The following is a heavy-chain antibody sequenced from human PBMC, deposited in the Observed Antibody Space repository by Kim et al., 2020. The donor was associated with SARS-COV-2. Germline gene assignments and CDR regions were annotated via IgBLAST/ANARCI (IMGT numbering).Heavy chain of an antibody. CDR2: IFASDGNS. CDR1: GFSFNNYN. Sequence: GGSLRLSCAASGFSFNNYNTDWVRQAPGKGLEWVSTIFASDGNSYYADSVRCRFTISRDNSNSMVYLQMNALRADDTAVYHCVRQGLDVWGQWTTVSVSS. J-gene: IGHJ6*02. V-gene: IGHV3-23*01. CDR3: VRQGLDV.